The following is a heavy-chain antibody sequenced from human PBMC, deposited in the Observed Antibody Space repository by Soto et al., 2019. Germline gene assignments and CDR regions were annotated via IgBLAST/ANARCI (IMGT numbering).Heavy chain of an antibody. J-gene: IGHJ4*02. CDR1: VGSFSGYS. D-gene: IGHD2-15*01. CDR3: TRAARPREQIEMTPATGDYFDY. CDR2: VNHRGSA. Sequence: QAQLQQWGAGLLKPSETLSLTWAEYVGSFSGYSWTWMRQSPGKGLEWIGDVNHRGSAKYNPSLKSRVTISVDTSKNQFSLKLKSVTAADTALYFGTRAARPREQIEMTPATGDYFDYWGQGTLVTVSS. V-gene: IGHV4-34*02.